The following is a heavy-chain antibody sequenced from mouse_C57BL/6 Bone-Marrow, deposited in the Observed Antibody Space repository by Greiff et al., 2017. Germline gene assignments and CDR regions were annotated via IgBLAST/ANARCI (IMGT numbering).Heavy chain of an antibody. CDR2: ISSGGSYT. D-gene: IGHD3-2*01. CDR3: ARLDRGYARDY. J-gene: IGHJ4*01. V-gene: IGHV5-6*02. Sequence: DVMLVESGGDLVKPGGSLKLSCAASGFTFSSYGMSWVRQTPDKRLDWVATISSGGSYTYYPDSVKGRFTISRDNAKNTLYLQMSSLKSEDTAMYYCARLDRGYARDYWGQGTSVTVSS. CDR1: GFTFSSYG.